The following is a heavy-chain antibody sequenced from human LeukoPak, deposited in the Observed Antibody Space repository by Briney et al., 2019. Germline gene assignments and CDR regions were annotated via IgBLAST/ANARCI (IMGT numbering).Heavy chain of an antibody. CDR3: ARVRGVYCSSTSCYHFDY. D-gene: IGHD2-2*01. V-gene: IGHV1-2*02. CDR1: GYTFTGYY. J-gene: IGHJ4*02. Sequence: ASVKVSCKASGYTFTGYYMHWVRQAPGQGLEWMGWINPNSGGTNYAQKFQGRVTMTRDTSISTAYMELSRLRSDGTAVYYCARVRGVYCSSTSCYHFDYWGQGTLVTVSS. CDR2: INPNSGGT.